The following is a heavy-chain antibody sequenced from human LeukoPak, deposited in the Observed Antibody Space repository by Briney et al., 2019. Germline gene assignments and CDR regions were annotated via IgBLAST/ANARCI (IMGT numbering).Heavy chain of an antibody. J-gene: IGHJ4*02. Sequence: PGEALKISCKGCGYSFTSYWISWVRQMPGKGGGWMGRIDPSDSYTNYSPSFQGHVTISADKSISTAYLQWSSLKASDTAMYYCARAASGYDLLYFDYWGQGTLVTVSS. CDR2: IDPSDSYT. D-gene: IGHD5-12*01. CDR1: GYSFTSYW. V-gene: IGHV5-10-1*01. CDR3: ARAASGYDLLYFDY.